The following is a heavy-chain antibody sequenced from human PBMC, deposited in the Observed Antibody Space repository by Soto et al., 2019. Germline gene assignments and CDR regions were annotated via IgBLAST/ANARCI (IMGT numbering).Heavy chain of an antibody. CDR1: GFTVSSKY. Sequence: GESLKISCAASGFTVSSKYMSWVRQAPGKGLEWVSLIQSGGPTYYADSVKGRFTISRDTSENTVHLQMDSLRAEDTAVYYCARDDFFCEGDGSHGDPLDVWGKGTTVTVSS. CDR3: ARDDFFCEGDGSHGDPLDV. CDR2: IQSGGPT. J-gene: IGHJ6*04. V-gene: IGHV3-66*01. D-gene: IGHD3-3*01.